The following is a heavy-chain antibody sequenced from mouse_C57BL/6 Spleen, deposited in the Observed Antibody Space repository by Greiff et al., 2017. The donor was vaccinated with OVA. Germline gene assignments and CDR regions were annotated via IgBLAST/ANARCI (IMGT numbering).Heavy chain of an antibody. CDR3: ARESRDRYFDV. V-gene: IGHV5-4*01. CDR2: ISDGGSYT. CDR1: GFTFSSYA. J-gene: IGHJ1*03. Sequence: EVKLMESGGGLVKPGGSLKLSCAASGFTFSSYAMSWVRQTPEKRLEWVATISDGGSYTYYPDNVKGRFTISRDNAKNNLYLQMSHLKSEDTAMYYCARESRDRYFDVWGTGTTVTVSS.